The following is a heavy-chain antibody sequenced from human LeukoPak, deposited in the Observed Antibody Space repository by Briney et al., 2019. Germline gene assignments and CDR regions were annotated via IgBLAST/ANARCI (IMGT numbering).Heavy chain of an antibody. D-gene: IGHD3-16*01. J-gene: IGHJ4*02. CDR3: ASVSAGLIEY. V-gene: IGHV3-72*01. Sequence: GGSLRLSCAASGFTFRSYAMSWVRQAPGKGLEWVGRTTNKAKSYTTEYAASVKGRFSISRDDSKNSLYLQMNSLKTEDTAVYYCASVSAGLIEYWGQGTLVSVSS. CDR1: GFTFRSYA. CDR2: TTNKAKSYTT.